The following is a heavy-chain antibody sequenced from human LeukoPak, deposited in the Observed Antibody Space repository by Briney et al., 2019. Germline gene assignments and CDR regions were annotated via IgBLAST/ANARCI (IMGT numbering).Heavy chain of an antibody. CDR2: IYPGDSDT. CDR3: ARALGYCSSTSCYTPAYNWFDP. J-gene: IGHJ5*02. V-gene: IGHV5-51*01. CDR1: GYSFTSYW. Sequence: GESLKISCKGSGYSFTSYWIGWVRQMPGKGLEWMGIIYPGDSDTRYSPSFQGQVTISADKSISTAYLQWGSLKASDTAMYYCARALGYCSSTSCYTPAYNWFDPWGQGTLVTVSS. D-gene: IGHD2-2*02.